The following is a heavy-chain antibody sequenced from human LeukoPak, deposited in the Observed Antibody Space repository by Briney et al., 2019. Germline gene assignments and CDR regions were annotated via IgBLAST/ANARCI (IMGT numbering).Heavy chain of an antibody. CDR2: INPSGGST. D-gene: IGHD1-1*01. CDR1: GYTFTSYY. J-gene: IGHJ3*02. V-gene: IGHV1-46*01. CDR3: ARDRNDDPYAFDI. Sequence: GASVKVSCKASGYTFTSYYMHWVRQAPGQGLEWMGIINPSGGSTSYAQKLQGRVTMTRDTSTSTVYMELSSLRAEDTAMYYCARDRNDDPYAFDIWGQGTMVTVSS.